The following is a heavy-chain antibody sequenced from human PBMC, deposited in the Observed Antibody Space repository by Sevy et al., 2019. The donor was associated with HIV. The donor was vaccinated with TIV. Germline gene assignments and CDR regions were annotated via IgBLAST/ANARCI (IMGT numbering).Heavy chain of an antibody. J-gene: IGHJ4*02. Sequence: GGSLRLSCSASGFTFSGSALHWVRQAPGKGLEYVSVISSSGSSTSYADSVKGRFTISRDNAKNTLYLQMNSLRAEDMAVDYCARASRYEDCSSTSCSIGLFDYWGQGTLVTVSS. CDR1: GFTFSGSA. CDR2: ISSSGSST. D-gene: IGHD2-2*01. CDR3: ARASRYEDCSSTSCSIGLFDY. V-gene: IGHV3-64*04.